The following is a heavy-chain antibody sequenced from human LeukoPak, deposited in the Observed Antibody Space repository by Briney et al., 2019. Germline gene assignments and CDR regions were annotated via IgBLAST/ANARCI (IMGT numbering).Heavy chain of an antibody. CDR1: GGTFSSYA. CDR3: ASPRYNWNDLSTDYYYYYMDV. D-gene: IGHD1-1*01. Sequence: EASVKVSCKASGGTFSSYAISWVRQAPGQGLEWMGGIIPIFGTANYAQKFQGRVTITADKSTSTAYMELSSLRSEDTAVYYCASPRYNWNDLSTDYYYYYMDVWGKGTTVTVSS. J-gene: IGHJ6*03. CDR2: IIPIFGTA. V-gene: IGHV1-69*06.